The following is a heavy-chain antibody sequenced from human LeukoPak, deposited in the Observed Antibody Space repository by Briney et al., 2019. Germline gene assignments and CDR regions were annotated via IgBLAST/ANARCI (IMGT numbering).Heavy chain of an antibody. Sequence: GGSLRLSCAASGFTVSSNYMSWVRQAPGKGLEWVSVIYSGGSTYYADSVKGRFTISRDNSKDTLYLQMNSLRAEDTAVYYCARDFRAVEAYYFDYWGQETLVTVSS. CDR3: ARDFRAVEAYYFDY. CDR2: IYSGGST. V-gene: IGHV3-66*01. D-gene: IGHD5-24*01. J-gene: IGHJ4*02. CDR1: GFTVSSNY.